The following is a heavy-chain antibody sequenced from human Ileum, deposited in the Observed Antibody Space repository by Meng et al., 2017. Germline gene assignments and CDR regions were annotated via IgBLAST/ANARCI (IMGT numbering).Heavy chain of an antibody. Sequence: QVQLQWSVPGLLEPSGPSSLTCTVSGGSISSIFYWSWHRQSPGKGLEWIGQYYLAGSPNYNPSLEGRVTISVDKSKNQFSLSLTSVTAADTDICYCVRHGGKYFDSWGQGTLVTVSS. D-gene: IGHD2-15*01. J-gene: IGHJ4*02. V-gene: IGHV4-4*02. CDR3: VRHGGKYFDS. CDR1: GGSISSIFY. CDR2: YYLAGSP.